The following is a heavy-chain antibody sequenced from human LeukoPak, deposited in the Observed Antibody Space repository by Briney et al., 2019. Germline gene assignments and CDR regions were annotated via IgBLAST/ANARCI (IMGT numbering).Heavy chain of an antibody. V-gene: IGHV4-59*01. Sequence: SETLSLTCTDSGGSISSYYWSWIRQPPGGGLEWIGYIYYSGSTNYNPSLKRRVTISLDTSKFQFSLKLRSVTAADTAFYYLARSGLVSRSNSGMDVWGQGTTVTVAS. CDR1: GGSISSYY. J-gene: IGHJ6*02. CDR3: ARSGLVSRSNSGMDV. D-gene: IGHD5-12*01. CDR2: IYYSGST.